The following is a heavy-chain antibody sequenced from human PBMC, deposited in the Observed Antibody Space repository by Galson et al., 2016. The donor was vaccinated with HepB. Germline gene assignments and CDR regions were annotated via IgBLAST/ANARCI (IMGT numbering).Heavy chain of an antibody. CDR2: ISYDGSNK. Sequence: SLRLSCAASGFTFSSYALHWVRQAPGKGLEWVAIISYDGSNKFYADSVKGRFTISRDNSKNTLYLQMNSLRTEDTTVYYCARGGGWGDCSGGSCYSGYYFGYWGQGTLVTVSS. J-gene: IGHJ4*02. CDR1: GFTFSSYA. D-gene: IGHD2-15*01. CDR3: ARGGGWGDCSGGSCYSGYYFGY. V-gene: IGHV3-30-3*01.